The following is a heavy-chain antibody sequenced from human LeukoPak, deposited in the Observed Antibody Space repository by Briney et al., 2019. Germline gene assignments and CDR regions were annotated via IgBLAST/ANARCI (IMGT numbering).Heavy chain of an antibody. CDR1: GGSFSGYY. V-gene: IGHV4-34*01. Sequence: ASETLSLTCPVYGGSFSGYYWSWIRQPPGKGLEWIGEINHSGSTNYNPSLKSRVTISVDTSKNQFSLKLSSVTAADTAVYYCARGGNYYYYGMDVWGQGTTVTVSS. J-gene: IGHJ6*02. CDR3: ARGGNYYYYGMDV. CDR2: INHSGST.